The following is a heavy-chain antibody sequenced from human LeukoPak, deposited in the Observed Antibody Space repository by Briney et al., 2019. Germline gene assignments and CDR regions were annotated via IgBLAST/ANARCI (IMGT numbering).Heavy chain of an antibody. CDR3: ARTRTLPIAGGFDT. J-gene: IGHJ5*02. CDR2: ISTDGSST. V-gene: IGHV3-74*01. D-gene: IGHD3-16*01. CDR1: GFTFSSYW. Sequence: GGSLRLSCAASGFTFSSYWMHWVRQGPGKGLVWVSRISTDGSSTDYADSVKGRFTISRENAKSTLYLQMSSLRAEDTAVYYCARTRTLPIAGGFDTWGQGSLVTVSS.